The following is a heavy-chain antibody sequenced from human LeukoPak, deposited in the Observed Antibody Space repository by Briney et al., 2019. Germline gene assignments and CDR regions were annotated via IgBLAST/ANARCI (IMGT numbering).Heavy chain of an antibody. J-gene: IGHJ4*02. CDR2: ISAYNGNT. CDR1: GYSVTEVA. Sequence: ASVKVSCKVSGYSVTEVAIHWVRQTPGQGLEWMGWISAYNGNTNYAQKLQGRVTMTTDTSTSTAYMELRSLRSDDTAVYYCARVLAVVTPRLGDWGQGTLVTVSS. CDR3: ARVLAVVTPRLGD. D-gene: IGHD4-23*01. V-gene: IGHV1-18*01.